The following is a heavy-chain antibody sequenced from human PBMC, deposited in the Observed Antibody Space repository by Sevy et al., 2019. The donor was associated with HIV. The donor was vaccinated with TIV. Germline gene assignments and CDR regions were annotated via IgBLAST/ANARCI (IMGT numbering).Heavy chain of an antibody. J-gene: IGHJ4*02. D-gene: IGHD3-9*01. CDR2: ISHSGNTI. Sequence: GGSLRLSCAASGFTFTDYYMSWNRQSPGKGLEWVSYISHSGNTIYYAYSVNGRFTISRDNAKNSLFLHMTSLTAEDTAFYYCVRNSLKTSAVHLPYYFDFWGQGTLVTVSS. CDR1: GFTFTDYY. V-gene: IGHV3-11*01. CDR3: VRNSLKTSAVHLPYYFDF.